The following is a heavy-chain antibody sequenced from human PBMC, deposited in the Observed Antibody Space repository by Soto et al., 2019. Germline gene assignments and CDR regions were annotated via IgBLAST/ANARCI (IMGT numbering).Heavy chain of an antibody. CDR2: IYYSGST. CDR1: GGSISSYY. V-gene: IGHV4-59*01. Sequence: SETLSLTCTVSGGSISSYYWSWIRQPPGKGLEWIGYIYYSGSTNYNPSLKSRVTISVDTSKNQFSLKLSSVTAADTAVYYCARVGPGYSGYDDYYYYYGMDVWGQGTTVTVSS. CDR3: ARVGPGYSGYDDYYYYYGMDV. J-gene: IGHJ6*02. D-gene: IGHD5-12*01.